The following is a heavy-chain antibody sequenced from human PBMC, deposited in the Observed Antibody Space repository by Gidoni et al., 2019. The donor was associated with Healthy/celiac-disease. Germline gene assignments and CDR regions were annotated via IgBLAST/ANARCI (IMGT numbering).Heavy chain of an antibody. V-gene: IGHV1-46*01. Sequence: QVQLVQSGAEVKKPGASVKVSCKASGYTFTSYYMHWVRQAPGQGLEWMGIINPSGGSTSYAQKFQGRVTMTRDTSTSTVYMELSSLRSEDTAVYYCARGPLIVVVSAAPDYWGQGTLVTVSS. J-gene: IGHJ4*02. CDR2: INPSGGST. CDR1: GYTFTSYY. D-gene: IGHD2-2*01. CDR3: ARGPLIVVVSAAPDY.